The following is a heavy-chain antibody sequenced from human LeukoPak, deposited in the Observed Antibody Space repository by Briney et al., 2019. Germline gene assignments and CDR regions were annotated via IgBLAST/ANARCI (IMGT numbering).Heavy chain of an antibody. D-gene: IGHD3-10*01. CDR2: VNESGGT. CDR3: ARAPYYYGSGSLTQFDY. J-gene: IGHJ4*02. CDR1: IDSFSNYH. V-gene: IGHV4-34*01. Sequence: SETLSLTCAVYIDSFSNYHWNWIRQTPAKGLEWIGEVNESGGTNISPSLRSRVILSVDTSKNQFSLKLISVTVADTAVYYCARAPYYYGSGSLTQFDYWGQGTLVTVSS.